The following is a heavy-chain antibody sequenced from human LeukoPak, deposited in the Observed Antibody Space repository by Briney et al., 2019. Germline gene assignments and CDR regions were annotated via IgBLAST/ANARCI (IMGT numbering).Heavy chain of an antibody. D-gene: IGHD5-18*01. J-gene: IGHJ4*02. CDR2: IYYSGST. CDR1: GGSISSYY. CDR3: ASLGVAGYSYGDDY. V-gene: IGHV4-59*01. Sequence: SETLSLTCTVSGGSISSYYWRWIRQPPGKGLEWIGYIYYSGSTNYNPSLKSRVTISVDTSKNQFSLKLSSVTAADTAVYYCASLGVAGYSYGDDYWGQGTLVTVSS.